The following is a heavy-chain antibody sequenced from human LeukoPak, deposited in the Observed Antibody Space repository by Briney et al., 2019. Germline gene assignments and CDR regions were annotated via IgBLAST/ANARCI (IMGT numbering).Heavy chain of an antibody. Sequence: GASVKVSCKASGYTFTSLDINWVRQAPGQGLEWMGWINLNSGYTGYAQQFQGRVTITRDTSISTVYMELRSLRSEDTAVYYCARGPPYIVGATGYYFDYWGQGTLVTVSS. CDR2: INLNSGYT. D-gene: IGHD1-26*01. CDR1: GYTFTSLD. V-gene: IGHV1-8*01. CDR3: ARGPPYIVGATGYYFDY. J-gene: IGHJ4*02.